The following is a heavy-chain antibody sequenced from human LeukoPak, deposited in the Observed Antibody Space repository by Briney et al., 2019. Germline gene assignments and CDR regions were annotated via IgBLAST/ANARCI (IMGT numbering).Heavy chain of an antibody. V-gene: IGHV4-4*07. J-gene: IGHJ3*02. CDR2: IYTSGST. CDR3: ARDDSSGYYSYNAFDI. Sequence: SEILSLTCTVSGGSISSYYWSWIRQPAGKGLEWIGRIYTSGSTNYNPSLKSRVTMSVDTSKNQFSLKLSSVTAADTAVYYCARDDSSGYYSYNAFDIWGQGTMVTVSS. CDR1: GGSISSYY. D-gene: IGHD3-22*01.